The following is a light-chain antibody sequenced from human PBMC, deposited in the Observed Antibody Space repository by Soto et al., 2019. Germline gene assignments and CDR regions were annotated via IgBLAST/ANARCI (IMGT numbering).Light chain of an antibody. V-gene: IGKV1-39*01. CDR1: QSIRKY. Sequence: IQVTQSPSSLSASVGDRVIITCRASQSIRKYLNWYQHKPGKVPTCLIYAACSLESGVTSRCSGSGSETEFTLTITSLLPEGFATYYCQQSGDTPPWTFGQGTKVDIK. CDR3: QQSGDTPPWT. CDR2: AAC. J-gene: IGKJ1*01.